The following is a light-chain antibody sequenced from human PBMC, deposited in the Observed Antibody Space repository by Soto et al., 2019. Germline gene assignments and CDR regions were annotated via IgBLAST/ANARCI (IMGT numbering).Light chain of an antibody. CDR2: DNN. CDR1: SSNIGNSY. Sequence: QSVLTQPPSVSAAPGQKVTISCSVSSSNIGNSYVSWYQQLPGTAPKVLIYDNNLRHSGIPGRFSGSKSGTSATLVITGLQTRDEADYYCGTWDSSLSAGVFGGGTKLTVL. V-gene: IGLV1-51*01. J-gene: IGLJ2*01. CDR3: GTWDSSLSAGV.